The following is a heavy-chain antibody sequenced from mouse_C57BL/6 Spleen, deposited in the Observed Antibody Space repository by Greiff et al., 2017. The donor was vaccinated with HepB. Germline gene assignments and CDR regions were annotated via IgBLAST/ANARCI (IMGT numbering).Heavy chain of an antibody. J-gene: IGHJ1*03. V-gene: IGHV1-72*01. CDR2: IDPNSGGT. D-gene: IGHD1-1*01. CDR3: ARGYYYGSSSWYFDV. CDR1: GYTFTSYW. Sequence: QQSCKASGYTFTSYWMHWVKQRPGRGLEWIGRIDPNSGGTKYNEKFKSKATLTVDKPSSTAYMQLSSLTSEDSAVYYCARGYYYGSSSWYFDVWGTGTTDTVSS.